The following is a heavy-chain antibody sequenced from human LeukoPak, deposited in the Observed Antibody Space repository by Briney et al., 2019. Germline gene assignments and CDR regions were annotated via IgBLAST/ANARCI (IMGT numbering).Heavy chain of an antibody. CDR1: GFTVSTNF. V-gene: IGHV3-66*02. CDR2: IYSGGST. D-gene: IGHD3-10*01. J-gene: IGHJ6*03. Sequence: GGSLRLSCAASGFTVSTNFMSWVRQTPGKGLEWVSVIYSGGSTYYADSVKGRFTISRDNSKNTLYLQMNSLRAEDTAVYYCARTTYYYGWGSHNYYMDVWGKGTTATVSS. CDR3: ARTTYYYGWGSHNYYMDV.